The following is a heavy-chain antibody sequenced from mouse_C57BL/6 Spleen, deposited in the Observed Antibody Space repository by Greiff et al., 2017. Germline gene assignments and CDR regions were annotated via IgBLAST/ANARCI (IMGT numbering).Heavy chain of an antibody. D-gene: IGHD2-5*01. V-gene: IGHV1-39*01. CDR3: ARRAYYSNNYAMDY. CDR2: INPNYGTT. Sequence: LVESGPELVKPGASVKISCKASGYSFTDYNMNWVKQSNGKSLEWIGVINPNYGTTSYNQKFKGKATLTVDQSSSTAYMQLNSLTSEDSAVYYCARRAYYSNNYAMDYWGQGTSVTVSS. J-gene: IGHJ4*01. CDR1: GYSFTDYN.